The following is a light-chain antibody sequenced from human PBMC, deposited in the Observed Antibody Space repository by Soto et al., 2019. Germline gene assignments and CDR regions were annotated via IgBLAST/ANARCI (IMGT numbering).Light chain of an antibody. CDR3: QQHSHWPPWT. J-gene: IGKJ1*01. Sequence: EIVMTQSPATLSVSPGEGATLSCRASQSVSTHLAWYQQIPGQAPRLLIYGTSTRAAGIPARFSGRGPGTDFTLTISNLEPEDFAVYYCQQHSHWPPWTFGQGTKVDI. CDR1: QSVSTH. CDR2: GTS. V-gene: IGKV3-11*01.